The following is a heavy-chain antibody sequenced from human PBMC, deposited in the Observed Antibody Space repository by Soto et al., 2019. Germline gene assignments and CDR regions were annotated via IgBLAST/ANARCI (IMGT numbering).Heavy chain of an antibody. J-gene: IGHJ4*02. CDR1: GYTFTSYA. D-gene: IGHD3-10*01. CDR2: INAGNGNT. CDR3: ARLYYGSGSYYFDY. V-gene: IGHV1-3*01. Sequence: QVQLVQSGAEVKKPGASVKVSCKASGYTFTSYAMHWVRQAPGQRLEWMGWINAGNGNTKYSQKFHGRVTITRDTSASTAYMELSSLRSEDTAFYYCARLYYGSGSYYFDYWGQGTLVTVSS.